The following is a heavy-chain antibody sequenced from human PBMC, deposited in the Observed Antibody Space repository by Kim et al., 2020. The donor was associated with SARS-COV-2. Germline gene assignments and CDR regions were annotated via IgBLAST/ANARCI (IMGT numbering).Heavy chain of an antibody. J-gene: IGHJ3*02. CDR2: ISGTGTIT. CDR3: VRENYWAFDI. CDR1: GFTLSLYS. V-gene: IGHV3-48*04. Sequence: GGSLRLPCATSGFTLSLYSMNWVRQSPGKGLEWVSHISGTGTITKHADSVRGRFTISRDNAKNSLFLQMNGLRAEDTAVYYCVRENYWAFDIWGQGTMVT. D-gene: IGHD2-15*01.